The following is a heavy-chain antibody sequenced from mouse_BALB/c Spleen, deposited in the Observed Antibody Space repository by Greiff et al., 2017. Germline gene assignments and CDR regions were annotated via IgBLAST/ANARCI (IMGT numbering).Heavy chain of an antibody. D-gene: IGHD2-10*01. CDR1: GYTFTDYN. V-gene: IGHV1-18*01. CDR2: INPNNGGT. J-gene: IGHJ4*01. CDR3: ARSTYYGNYPYAMDY. Sequence: EVQGVESGPELVKPGASVKIPCKASGYTFTDYNMDWVKQSHGKGLEWIGDINPNNGGTIYNQKFKGKATLTVDKSSSTAYMELRSLTSEDTAVYYCARSTYYGNYPYAMDYWGQGTSVTVSS.